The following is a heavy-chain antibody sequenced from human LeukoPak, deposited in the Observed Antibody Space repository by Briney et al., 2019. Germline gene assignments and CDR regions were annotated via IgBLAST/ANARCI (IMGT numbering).Heavy chain of an antibody. CDR2: ISWNSGSM. J-gene: IGHJ5*02. CDR1: GFPFDDYG. Sequence: GGSLRLSCAASGFPFDDYGMHWVRQRPGKGLEWVSGISWNSGSMGYADSVKGRFTTSRDNARNSLYLQMNSLRPEDTALYYCVKDDCSNYVWFRFDRWGHGTQVSVSS. D-gene: IGHD3-16*01. CDR3: VKDDCSNYVWFRFDR. V-gene: IGHV3-9*01.